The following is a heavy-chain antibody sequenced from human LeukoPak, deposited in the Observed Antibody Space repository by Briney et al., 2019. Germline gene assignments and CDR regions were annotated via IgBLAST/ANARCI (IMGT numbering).Heavy chain of an antibody. D-gene: IGHD2-2*01. J-gene: IGHJ4*02. CDR1: GFWFSNYA. Sequence: GGSLRLSCAASGFWFSNYAMAWIRQAPEKGLEWVSSISGGANNIKYSDSAKGRFAISRDNSKNTLYLQMNSLRAEDTAVYYCAREARAVVVPAASRYYFDYWGQGTLVTVSS. CDR3: AREARAVVVPAASRYYFDY. V-gene: IGHV3-23*01. CDR2: ISGGANNI.